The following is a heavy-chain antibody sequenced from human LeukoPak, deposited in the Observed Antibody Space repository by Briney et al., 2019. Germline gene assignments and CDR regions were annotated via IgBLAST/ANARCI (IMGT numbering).Heavy chain of an antibody. Sequence: ASGKVSGKASGYTFTSYDIKWVRQATGQGLEWMGWMNPNSGNTGYAQKFQGRVTMTRNTSRSTAYMELSSLRSEDTAVYSCARVIVSGSPHLDYWGQGTLVTVSS. V-gene: IGHV1-8*01. CDR3: ARVIVSGSPHLDY. D-gene: IGHD3-10*01. CDR1: GYTFTSYD. CDR2: MNPNSGNT. J-gene: IGHJ4*02.